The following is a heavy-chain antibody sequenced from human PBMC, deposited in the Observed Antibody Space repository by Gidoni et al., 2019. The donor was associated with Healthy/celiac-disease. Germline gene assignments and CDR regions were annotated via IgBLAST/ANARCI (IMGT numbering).Heavy chain of an antibody. V-gene: IGHV3-23*01. J-gene: IGHJ4*02. CDR1: GLTFSSYA. CDR3: AKVKDYGDYYFDY. CDR2: IRGSGGST. D-gene: IGHD4-17*01. Sequence: EVQLLESGGGLVQPGGSLRLSCAASGLTFSSYAMSWVRQAPGKGLEWVSAIRGSGGSTDYADSVKGRFTISRDNSKNTLYLQMNSLRAEDTAVYYCAKVKDYGDYYFDYWGQGTLVTVSS.